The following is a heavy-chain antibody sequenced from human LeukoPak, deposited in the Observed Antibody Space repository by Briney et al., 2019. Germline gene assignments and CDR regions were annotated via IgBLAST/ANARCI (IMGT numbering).Heavy chain of an antibody. CDR2: IKQDGSEK. CDR3: ARDPGYSGYDGGFDY. D-gene: IGHD5-12*01. J-gene: IGHJ4*02. V-gene: IGHV3-7*01. CDR1: GFTFSSYC. Sequence: GSLRLSCAASGFTFSSYCMSWVRQAPGKGLAWVANIKQDGSEKYYVDSVKGRFTISRDNAKNSLYLQMNSLRAEDTAVYYCARDPGYSGYDGGFDYWGQGTLVTVSS.